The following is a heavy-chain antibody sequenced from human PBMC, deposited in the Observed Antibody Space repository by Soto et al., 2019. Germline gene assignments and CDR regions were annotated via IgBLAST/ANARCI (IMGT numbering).Heavy chain of an antibody. CDR2: IIPIFGTA. D-gene: IGHD3-16*02. Sequence: QVQLVQSGAEVKKPGSSVKVSCKASGGTFSSYAISWVRQAPGQGLEWMGGIIPIFGTANYAQKFQGRVTITADESTSTAYMELSSLRSEDTAVYYCARGHYDYVWGSYRYMLDYWGQVSLVTVSS. V-gene: IGHV1-69*01. CDR1: GGTFSSYA. CDR3: ARGHYDYVWGSYRYMLDY. J-gene: IGHJ4*02.